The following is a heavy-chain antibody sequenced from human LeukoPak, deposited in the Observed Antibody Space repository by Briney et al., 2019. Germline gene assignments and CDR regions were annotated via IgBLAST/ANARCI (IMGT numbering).Heavy chain of an antibody. D-gene: IGHD4-17*01. J-gene: IGHJ4*02. CDR2: ISSSSSYI. V-gene: IGHV3-21*01. CDR1: GFTFSSYS. Sequence: GGSLRLSCAASGFTFSSYSMNWVRQAPEKGLEWFSSISSSSSYIYYADSVKGRFTISRDKAKNSLYLQMNSLRAEDTAVYYCARDLYAGDYDVDYWGQGTLVTVSS. CDR3: ARDLYAGDYDVDY.